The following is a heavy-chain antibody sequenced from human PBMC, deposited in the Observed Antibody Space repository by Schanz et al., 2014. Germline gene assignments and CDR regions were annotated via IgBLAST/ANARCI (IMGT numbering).Heavy chain of an antibody. V-gene: IGHV3-48*04. CDR2: ISWNSYSL. Sequence: EVQLVESGGGLVQPGGSLRLSCAASRFTFSDYWMSWVRQAPGKGLEWVSGISWNSYSLLYADSVQGRFTISRDNAKNSLYLEMTSLRGEDTAVYYCARENLNWEAFDIWGQGTVVTVSS. D-gene: IGHD7-27*01. CDR3: ARENLNWEAFDI. J-gene: IGHJ3*02. CDR1: RFTFSDYW.